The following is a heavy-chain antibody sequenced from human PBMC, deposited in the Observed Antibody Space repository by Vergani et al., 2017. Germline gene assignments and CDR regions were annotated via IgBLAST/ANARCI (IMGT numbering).Heavy chain of an antibody. CDR2: IYTSGST. CDR3: ARGRLDIVVVPAAISFDI. D-gene: IGHD2-2*01. J-gene: IGHJ3*02. CDR1: GGSISSGSYY. V-gene: IGHV4-61*02. Sequence: QVQLQESGPGLVKPSQTLSLTCTVSGGSISSGSYYWSWIRQPAGKGLEWIGRIYTSGSTNYNPSLKSRVTISVDKSKNQFSLKLSSVTAADTAVYYCARGRLDIVVVPAAISFDIWGQGTMVTVSS.